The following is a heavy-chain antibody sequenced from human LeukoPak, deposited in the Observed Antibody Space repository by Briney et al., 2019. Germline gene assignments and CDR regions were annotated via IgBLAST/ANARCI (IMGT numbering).Heavy chain of an antibody. V-gene: IGHV3-7*01. Sequence: GGSLRLSCAASGFTFSSYWMTWVRQGPGKGLEWVANINQDGSEKYYVDSVKGRFTISRDNAKNSLSLQINSLRVEDTAMYYCARDEYGDFQGFDYWGQGTRVTVSS. J-gene: IGHJ4*02. CDR2: INQDGSEK. D-gene: IGHD4-17*01. CDR3: ARDEYGDFQGFDY. CDR1: GFTFSSYW.